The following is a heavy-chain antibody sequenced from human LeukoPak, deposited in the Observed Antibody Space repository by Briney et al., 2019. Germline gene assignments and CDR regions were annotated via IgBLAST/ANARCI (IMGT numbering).Heavy chain of an antibody. CDR2: IKPDESQK. CDR1: GFTFSNYW. J-gene: IGHJ4*02. Sequence: GSLRLSCAASGFTFSNYWMNWVRQAPGKGLEWVANIKPDESQKYYVDSVKGRFTISRDNAKNSLFLQMSSLRAEDTAIYYCATYGTSSGSIDYWGQGTLVTVSS. D-gene: IGHD3-10*01. V-gene: IGHV3-7*01. CDR3: ATYGTSSGSIDY.